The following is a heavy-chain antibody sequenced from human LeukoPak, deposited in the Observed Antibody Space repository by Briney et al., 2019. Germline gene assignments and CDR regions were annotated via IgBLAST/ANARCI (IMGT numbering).Heavy chain of an antibody. V-gene: IGHV3-23*01. Sequence: PGGSLRLSCAAYGFTFSSYAMSWVRQAPGKGLEWVSGISGSGGSTYYADSVKGRFTISRDNSKNTLYLQMNSLRAEDTAVYYCAKGRAYSSSSFDYWGQGTLVTVSS. D-gene: IGHD6-13*01. CDR2: ISGSGGST. CDR1: GFTFSSYA. CDR3: AKGRAYSSSSFDY. J-gene: IGHJ4*02.